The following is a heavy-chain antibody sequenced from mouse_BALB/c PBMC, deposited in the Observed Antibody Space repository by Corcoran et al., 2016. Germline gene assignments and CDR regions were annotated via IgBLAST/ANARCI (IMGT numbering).Heavy chain of an antibody. Sequence: EVQLQQSGPELVKPGASVKISCKTSGYTFTEYTMHWVKQSHGKSLEWIGGINPNNGGTSYNQKFKGKATWTLDKSSSTAYTELRSPRAENSPVYYFASSGGGNSYYFDYWGQGTTLTVSS. CDR1: GYTFTEYT. CDR3: ASSGGGNSYYFDY. CDR2: INPNNGGT. D-gene: IGHD2-1*01. J-gene: IGHJ2*01. V-gene: IGHV1-18*01.